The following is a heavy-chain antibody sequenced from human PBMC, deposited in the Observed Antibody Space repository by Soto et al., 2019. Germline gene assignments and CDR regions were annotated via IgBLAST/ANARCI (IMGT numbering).Heavy chain of an antibody. CDR1: GYTFTSYY. CDR2: INPSGGST. V-gene: IGHV1-46*03. CDR3: ARGYCSSTSCFFGWFDP. J-gene: IGHJ5*02. Sequence: ASVKVSCKASGYTFTSYYMHWVRQAPGQGLEWMGIINPSGGSTSYAQKFQGRVTMTRDTSTSTVYMELSSLRSEDTAVYCCARGYCSSTSCFFGWFDPWGQGTLVTVSS. D-gene: IGHD2-2*01.